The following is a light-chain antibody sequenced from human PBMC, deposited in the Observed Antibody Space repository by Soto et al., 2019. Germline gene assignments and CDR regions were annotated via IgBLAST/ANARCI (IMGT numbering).Light chain of an antibody. CDR1: QSIDSR. V-gene: IGKV1-5*03. J-gene: IGKJ5*01. CDR2: KAS. CDR3: QQRSKWPIT. Sequence: DIQMTQSPSTLSASVGDRVTITCRASQSIDSRLAWYQQKPGKAPKLLIYKASTLKSGVPSRFSGSGSGTDFTLTSSSLEPEDFAVYYCQQRSKWPITFGQGTRLEIK.